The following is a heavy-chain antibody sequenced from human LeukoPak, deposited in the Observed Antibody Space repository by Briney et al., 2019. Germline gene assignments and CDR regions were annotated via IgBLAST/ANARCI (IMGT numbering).Heavy chain of an antibody. D-gene: IGHD3-22*01. V-gene: IGHV1-2*02. CDR2: INPNSGGT. CDR3: ARGLTTDPPRGAFDI. J-gene: IGHJ3*02. CDR1: GYTFTGYY. Sequence: ASVKVSCKASGYTFTGYYMHWVRQAPGQGLEWMGWINPNSGGTNYAQKFQGRVTMTRDTSISTAYMELSRLRSDDTAVYYCARGLTTDPPRGAFDIWGQGTMVTVSS.